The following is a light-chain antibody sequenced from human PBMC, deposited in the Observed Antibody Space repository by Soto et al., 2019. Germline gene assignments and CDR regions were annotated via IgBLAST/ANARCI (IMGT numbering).Light chain of an antibody. CDR1: QSLLHSDGYNY. Sequence: DVVMTQSPLSLPVTPGEPASISCRSSQSLLHSDGYNYLDWFLQRPGQSPPVLIYLGSNRAPGVPDRFSGSGSGTDFTLTISRVEAEDVGVYYCMQALQTPLTFGGGTKVEIK. CDR3: MQALQTPLT. V-gene: IGKV2-28*01. CDR2: LGS. J-gene: IGKJ4*01.